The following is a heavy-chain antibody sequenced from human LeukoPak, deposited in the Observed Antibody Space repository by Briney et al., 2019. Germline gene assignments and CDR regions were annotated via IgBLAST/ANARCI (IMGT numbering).Heavy chain of an antibody. CDR1: GYTFTSYA. J-gene: IGHJ3*02. D-gene: IGHD6-19*01. CDR3: ARGIAVAVWNAFDI. V-gene: IGHV1-3*01. CDR2: INAGNGNT. Sequence: ASVTVSCKASGYTFTSYAMHWVRQAPGQRLEWMGWINAGNGNTKYSQKFQGRVTITRDTSASTAYMELSSLRSEGTAVYYCARGIAVAVWNAFDIWGQGTMVTVSS.